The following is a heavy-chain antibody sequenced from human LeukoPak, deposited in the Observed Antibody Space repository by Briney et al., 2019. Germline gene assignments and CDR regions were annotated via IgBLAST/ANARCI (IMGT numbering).Heavy chain of an antibody. CDR3: ARGERGDY. CDR1: GFTFSSYW. Sequence: GGSLRLSCAASGFTFSSYWMSWVRQAPGKGLEWVSYISSIGTTIYYADSVKGRFTISRDNAKNSLYLQMNSLRAEDTAVYYCARGERGDYWGQGTLVTVSS. D-gene: IGHD1-26*01. CDR2: ISSIGTTI. V-gene: IGHV3-48*04. J-gene: IGHJ4*02.